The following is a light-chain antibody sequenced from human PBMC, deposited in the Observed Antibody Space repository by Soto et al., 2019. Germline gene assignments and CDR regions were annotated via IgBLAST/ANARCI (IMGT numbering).Light chain of an antibody. CDR1: QSVSSSY. CDR2: GAS. J-gene: IGKJ1*01. Sequence: EIVLTQSPGTLSLSPGERVTLSCRASQSVSSSYLAWYQQKLVQAPRLLIYGASTRAAGIPDRFSGGGSGTDFTLTISRLEPEDFAVYYCQHYGSSSWTFGLGTRVQIK. CDR3: QHYGSSSWT. V-gene: IGKV3-20*01.